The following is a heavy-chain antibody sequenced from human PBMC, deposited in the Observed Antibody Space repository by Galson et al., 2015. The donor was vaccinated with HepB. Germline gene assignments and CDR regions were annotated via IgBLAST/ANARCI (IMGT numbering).Heavy chain of an antibody. CDR3: ARDPFPWSGYNVVGMDV. D-gene: IGHD3-3*01. V-gene: IGHV3-33*01. CDR1: GFTFSSYG. Sequence: SLRLSCAASGFTFSSYGMHWVRQAPGKGLEWVAVIWYDGSNKYYADSVKGRFTISRDNSKNTLYLQMNSLRAEDTAVYYCARDPFPWSGYNVVGMDVWGQGTTVTVSS. J-gene: IGHJ6*02. CDR2: IWYDGSNK.